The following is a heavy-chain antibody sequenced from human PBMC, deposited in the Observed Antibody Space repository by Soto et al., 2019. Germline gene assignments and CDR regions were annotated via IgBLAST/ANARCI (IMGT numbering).Heavy chain of an antibody. V-gene: IGHV4-30-2*01. J-gene: IGHJ4*02. D-gene: IGHD2-2*01. CDR2: IYHSGST. CDR1: GGSISSGGYS. Sequence: SETLSLTCAVSGGSISSGGYSWSWIRQPPGKGLEWIGYIYHSGSTYYNPSLKSRVTISVDTSKNQFSLKLSSVTAADTAVYYCARVACSSTSCYAYFDYWGQGTLVTVSS. CDR3: ARVACSSTSCYAYFDY.